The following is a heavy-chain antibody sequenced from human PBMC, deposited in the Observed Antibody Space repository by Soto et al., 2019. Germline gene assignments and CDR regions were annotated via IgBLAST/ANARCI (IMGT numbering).Heavy chain of an antibody. J-gene: IGHJ5*02. CDR3: AKLRDGNWFDP. Sequence: QVQLQESGPELVKPSDTLSLTCAVSGFSIRSSSWWGWIRQPPGKGMEWIGYMTLSGLTSFNPSLESRVTRSADTSRNLFSLRLTSVPADDTARYFCAKLRDGNWFDPWGQGTLVTVSS. CDR1: GFSIRSSSW. V-gene: IGHV4-28*01. CDR2: MTLSGLT. D-gene: IGHD1-7*01.